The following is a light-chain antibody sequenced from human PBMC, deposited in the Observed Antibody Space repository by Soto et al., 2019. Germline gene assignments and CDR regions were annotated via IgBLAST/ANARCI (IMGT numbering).Light chain of an antibody. V-gene: IGKV1-39*01. J-gene: IGKJ4*01. CDR3: HKSYSTPLT. CDR2: AAS. CDR1: QSISNY. Sequence: DIQMTQSPSSLSASVGDRVTITCRASQSISNYLNWYQQKLGKAPKLLIYAASSLQTGVPSRFRGSGSGTDFTLTISSLQPEDFATYYCHKSYSTPLTFGGGTKVDIK.